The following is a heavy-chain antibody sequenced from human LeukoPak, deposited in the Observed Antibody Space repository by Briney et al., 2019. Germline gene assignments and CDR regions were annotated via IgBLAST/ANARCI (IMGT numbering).Heavy chain of an antibody. V-gene: IGHV1-46*01. Sequence: MGIINPSGGSTSYAQKFQGRVTMTRDTSTSTVYMELSSLRSEDTAVYYCARYYDSSGYYDYWGQGTLVTVSS. CDR3: ARYYDSSGYYDY. CDR2: INPSGGST. D-gene: IGHD3-22*01. J-gene: IGHJ4*02.